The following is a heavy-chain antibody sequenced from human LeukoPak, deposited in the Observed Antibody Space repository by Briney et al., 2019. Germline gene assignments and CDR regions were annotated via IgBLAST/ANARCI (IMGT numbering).Heavy chain of an antibody. Sequence: GASVKVSCKASGGTFSSYAISWVRQAPGQGLEWMGGIIPIFGTANYAQKFQGRVTITADKSTSTAYMELSSLRSEDTAVYYCASKREWEPTGYYYYYYMDVWGKGTTVTVSS. D-gene: IGHD1-26*01. J-gene: IGHJ6*03. CDR3: ASKREWEPTGYYYYYYMDV. CDR1: GGTFSSYA. V-gene: IGHV1-69*06. CDR2: IIPIFGTA.